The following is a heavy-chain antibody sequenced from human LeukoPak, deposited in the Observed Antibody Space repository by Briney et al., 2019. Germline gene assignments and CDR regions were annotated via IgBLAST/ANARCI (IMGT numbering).Heavy chain of an antibody. V-gene: IGHV3-30*04. Sequence: GGSLRLSCAASGFTFSSYAMHWVRQAPGKGLEWVAVISYDGSNKYYADSVKGRFTISRDNSKNTLYLQMNSLRAEDTAVYYCARDPDRWDIVVVPAATPFDYWGQGTLVTVSS. CDR1: GFTFSSYA. CDR2: ISYDGSNK. D-gene: IGHD2-2*01. J-gene: IGHJ4*02. CDR3: ARDPDRWDIVVVPAATPFDY.